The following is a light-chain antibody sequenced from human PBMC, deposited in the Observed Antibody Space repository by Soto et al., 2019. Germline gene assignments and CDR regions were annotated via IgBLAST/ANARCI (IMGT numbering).Light chain of an antibody. CDR1: SSDVGGYNC. CDR2: EVS. CDR3: NSYAGSNNEV. J-gene: IGLJ2*01. V-gene: IGLV2-8*01. Sequence: QSALTQPPSAAGSPGQSVTLSCSGTSSDVGGYNCVSWYQQHPGKAPKLMIYEVSERPSGVPDRFSGSKSGNTASLTVSGLQAEDETHYYCNSYAGSNNEVFGGGTKLTVL.